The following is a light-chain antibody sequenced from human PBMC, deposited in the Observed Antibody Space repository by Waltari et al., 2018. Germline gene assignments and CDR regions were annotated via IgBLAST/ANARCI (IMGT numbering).Light chain of an antibody. CDR1: QSVNSN. CDR2: GAS. CDR3: HQYNKWPFT. J-gene: IGKJ3*01. V-gene: IGKV3-15*01. Sequence: EIALTQSPITLSVSPGERATLSCRASQSVNSNLAWYQQKPGQAPRLLIYGASTRATDIPARISGSGSGTEFTRTISSLQSEDFAVYYCHQYNKWPFTFGPGTKVDIK.